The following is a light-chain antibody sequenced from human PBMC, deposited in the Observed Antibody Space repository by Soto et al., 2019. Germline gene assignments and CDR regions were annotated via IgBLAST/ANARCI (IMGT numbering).Light chain of an antibody. V-gene: IGKV1-39*01. Sequence: DFPVTQSPSFLSASVGDRVTITCRASQSVNDYLNWYQQRPGKAPRLLIYAASTLHSGVPSRFSGSGFGTDFSLTITSLQPEDFATYYCQQSFSTPYIFGQGTKLEIK. J-gene: IGKJ2*01. CDR3: QQSFSTPYI. CDR2: AAS. CDR1: QSVNDY.